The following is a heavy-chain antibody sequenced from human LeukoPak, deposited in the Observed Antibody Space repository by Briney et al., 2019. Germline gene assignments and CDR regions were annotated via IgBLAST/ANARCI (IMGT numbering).Heavy chain of an antibody. J-gene: IGHJ4*02. CDR2: IASDGSST. V-gene: IGHV3-74*01. D-gene: IGHD4-23*01. CDR3: ARGRPHGNDY. Sequence: GGSLRLSCAASGFTFSDYYMSWIRQAPGKGLVWVSRIASDGSSTTYADSVKGRFSISRDNAKNTLYLQMNSLRVEDTAVYYCARGRPHGNDYWGQGTLVTVSS. CDR1: GFTFSDYY.